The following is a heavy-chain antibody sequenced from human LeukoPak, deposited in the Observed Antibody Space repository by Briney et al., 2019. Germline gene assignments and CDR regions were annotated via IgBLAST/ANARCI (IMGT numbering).Heavy chain of an antibody. CDR3: ARDGRYDFWSGYYTPYYYYGMDV. Sequence: GGSLRLSCAASGFTFSSYWMSWVRQAPGKGLEWVANIKQDGSEKYYVDSVKGRFTISRDNAKNSLYLQMNSLRAEDTAVYYCARDGRYDFWSGYYTPYYYYGMDVWGQGTTVIVSS. CDR1: GFTFSSYW. D-gene: IGHD3-3*01. J-gene: IGHJ6*02. CDR2: IKQDGSEK. V-gene: IGHV3-7*01.